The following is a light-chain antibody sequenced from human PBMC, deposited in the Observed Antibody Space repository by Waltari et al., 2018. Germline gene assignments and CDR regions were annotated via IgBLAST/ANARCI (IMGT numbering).Light chain of an antibody. CDR1: QRVSSY. Sequence: EIVLTQSQDTLFLSPGERATLSYRSSQRVSSYLAGSQQKRRHAPRLPIYGTPHRATGIPARFSGSGAGSDFTLTISTLGPEDLAVYYCQKRSNWPLTCGGGTKVEIK. J-gene: IGKJ4*01. V-gene: IGKV3-11*02. CDR3: QKRSNWPLT. CDR2: GTP.